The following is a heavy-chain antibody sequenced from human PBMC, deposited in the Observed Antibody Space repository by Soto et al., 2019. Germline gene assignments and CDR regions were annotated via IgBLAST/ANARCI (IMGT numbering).Heavy chain of an antibody. J-gene: IGHJ5*02. Sequence: PGGSLRLSCAASGFTFSSYSMNCVRQAPGKGLEWVSSISSSSSYIYYADSVKGRFTISRDNAKNSLYLQMNSLRAEDTAVYYCARDEGTPYCSGGSCYYNWFDPWGQGTLVTVSS. CDR1: GFTFSSYS. CDR3: ARDEGTPYCSGGSCYYNWFDP. CDR2: ISSSSSYI. D-gene: IGHD2-15*01. V-gene: IGHV3-21*01.